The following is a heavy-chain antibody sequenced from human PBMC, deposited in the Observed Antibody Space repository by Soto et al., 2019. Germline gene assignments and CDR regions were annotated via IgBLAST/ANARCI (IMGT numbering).Heavy chain of an antibody. CDR3: ARDHSWAFDI. CDR1: GFTFSSYS. V-gene: IGHV3-48*01. J-gene: IGHJ3*02. D-gene: IGHD4-4*01. CDR2: ITYSTTTI. Sequence: EVQLVESGGGLVQPGGSLRLSCAASGFTFSSYSMNWVRQAPGKGLEWVSYITYSTTTIYYADSVKGRFTISRDNARNSLYLQMTSLRAEDTAVYYCARDHSWAFDIWGQGTMVTVSS.